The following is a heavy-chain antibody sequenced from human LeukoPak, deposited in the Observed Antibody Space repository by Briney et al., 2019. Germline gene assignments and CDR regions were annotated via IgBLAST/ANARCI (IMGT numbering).Heavy chain of an antibody. V-gene: IGHV3-23*01. CDR1: GFTFSSYA. Sequence: GGSLRLSCAASGFTFSSYAMSWVRQAPGKGLECVSGISGSGITTYYADSMKGRFTISRDNSRNTLYLQMNSLRPEDTAVYYCARVPVGIAAAGTSSGYYYYGMDVWGQGTTVTVSS. CDR2: ISGSGITT. D-gene: IGHD6-13*01. J-gene: IGHJ6*02. CDR3: ARVPVGIAAAGTSSGYYYYGMDV.